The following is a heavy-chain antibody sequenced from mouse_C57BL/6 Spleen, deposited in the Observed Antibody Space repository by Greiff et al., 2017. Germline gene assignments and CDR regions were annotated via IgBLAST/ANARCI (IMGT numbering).Heavy chain of an antibody. CDR3: ARGFYDSDRKGYAMDY. D-gene: IGHD2-3*01. V-gene: IGHV1-69*01. J-gene: IGHJ4*01. Sequence: QVQLQQPGAELVMPGASVKLSCKASGYTFTSYWMHWVKQRPGKGLEWIGEIDPSDSYTNYNQKFKGKSTLTVDKSSSTAYMQLCRLTSEDSAVYYSARGFYDSDRKGYAMDYWGQGTSVTVSS. CDR1: GYTFTSYW. CDR2: IDPSDSYT.